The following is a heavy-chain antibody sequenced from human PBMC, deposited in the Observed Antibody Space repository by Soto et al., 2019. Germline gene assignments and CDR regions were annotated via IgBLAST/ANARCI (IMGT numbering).Heavy chain of an antibody. CDR1: GYTFSGFY. CDR3: ASAAVTGTAGLDF. D-gene: IGHD6-19*01. V-gene: IGHV1-2*02. Sequence: ASVKVSCKASGYTFSGFYMHWVRQAPGQGLEWMGWINPNSGGTKSAEKFQGRVTMTRDTSISTAYMELSGLTSDDTAVYYCASAAVTGTAGLDFWGQGTQVTVSS. CDR2: INPNSGGT. J-gene: IGHJ4*02.